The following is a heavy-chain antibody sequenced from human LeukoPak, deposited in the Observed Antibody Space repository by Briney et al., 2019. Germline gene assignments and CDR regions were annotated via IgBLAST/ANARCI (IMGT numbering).Heavy chain of an antibody. CDR3: ACRNYYGSGSYSGRWGHAFDI. D-gene: IGHD3-10*01. J-gene: IGHJ3*02. V-gene: IGHV4-34*08. Sequence: SETLSLTCAVYGGTFSGYYWSWIRQPPGKGLEWIGEINHSGSTNYNPSLKSRVTISVDTSKNQFSLTLSSVTAADTAVYYCACRNYYGSGSYSGRWGHAFDIWGQGTMVTVSS. CDR1: GGTFSGYY. CDR2: INHSGST.